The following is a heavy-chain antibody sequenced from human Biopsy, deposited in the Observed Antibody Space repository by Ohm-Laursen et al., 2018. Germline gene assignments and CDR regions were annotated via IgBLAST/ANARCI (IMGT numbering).Heavy chain of an antibody. CDR1: GGTFSNYA. V-gene: IGHV1-69*10. Sequence: SVKVSCKASGGTFSNYAISWVRQAPGEGLEWLGGIIAVSGLVNYAPKFQGRVSITADKSTTTAYMELSNLKSEDTAVYYCATPFQYYDSWGGYPPFDHWGQGTLVTVSS. D-gene: IGHD3-3*01. CDR3: ATPFQYYDSWGGYPPFDH. J-gene: IGHJ4*02. CDR2: IIAVSGLV.